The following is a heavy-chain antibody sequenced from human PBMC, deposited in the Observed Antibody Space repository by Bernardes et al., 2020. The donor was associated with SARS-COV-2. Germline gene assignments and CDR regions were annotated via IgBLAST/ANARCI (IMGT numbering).Heavy chain of an antibody. CDR2: ISAYNGNT. CDR1: VYTFTSYA. Sequence: ASVKVSCKASVYTFTSYAISWVRQAPGQGLEWMGLISAYNGNTNYAQKLQGRVTMTTDTSTSTAYMELRSLRSDDTAVYYCARENFGFTDYYDSSGSDGYFDYWSQGTLVTVSS. CDR3: ARENFGFTDYYDSSGSDGYFDY. V-gene: IGHV1-18*01. D-gene: IGHD3-22*01. J-gene: IGHJ4*02.